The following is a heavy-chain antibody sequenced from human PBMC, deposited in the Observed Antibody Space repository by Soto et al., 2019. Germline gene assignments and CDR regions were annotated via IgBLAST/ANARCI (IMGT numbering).Heavy chain of an antibody. CDR1: GFPFSVYT. V-gene: IGHV3-48*02. D-gene: IGHD6-6*01. Sequence: PGGSLRLSCAASGFPFSVYTLHWVPQSPGKGLEWISSITSSGTTISYADSVKGRFTVTRDNAKSSLFLQMDTLRDEDTAVYYCARDGYSTSYVWPWFDPWGQGTLVTVSS. CDR2: ITSSGTTI. CDR3: ARDGYSTSYVWPWFDP. J-gene: IGHJ5*02.